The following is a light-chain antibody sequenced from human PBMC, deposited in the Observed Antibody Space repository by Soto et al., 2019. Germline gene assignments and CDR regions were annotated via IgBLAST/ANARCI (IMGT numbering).Light chain of an antibody. V-gene: IGKV3-20*01. Sequence: EIVMTQSPATQSVSPGERATLSFRASQSVSSNLAWYQQKPGQAPRLLIYGASNRATGIPDRFSGSGSGTDFTLTISRLEPEDFAVYYCQQYGSSGTFGQGTKVDIK. CDR1: QSVSSN. CDR3: QQYGSSGT. J-gene: IGKJ1*01. CDR2: GAS.